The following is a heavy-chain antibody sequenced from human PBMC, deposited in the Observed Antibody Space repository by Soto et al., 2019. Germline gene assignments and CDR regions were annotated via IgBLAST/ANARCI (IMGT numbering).Heavy chain of an antibody. D-gene: IGHD3-22*01. CDR1: GYTFTGYY. V-gene: IGHV1-2*02. CDR3: ARDLSDYDSSGQGYYYYGMDV. CDR2: INPNSGGT. Sequence: ASVKVSCKASGYTFTGYYMHWVRQAPGQGLEWMGWINPNSGGTNYAQKFQGRITMTRDTSISTAYMELSRLRSDDTAVYYCARDLSDYDSSGQGYYYYGMDVWGQGTTVTVSS. J-gene: IGHJ6*02.